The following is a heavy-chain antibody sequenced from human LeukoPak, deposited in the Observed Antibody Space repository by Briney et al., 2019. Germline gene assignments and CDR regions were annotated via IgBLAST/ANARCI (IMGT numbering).Heavy chain of an antibody. CDR3: ARGIGPLCPDY. J-gene: IGHJ4*02. CDR1: GGSDSSGGFS. V-gene: IGHV4-30-2*01. CDR2: IYHNGST. D-gene: IGHD3-10*02. Sequence: PSETLSLTCAVSGGSDSSGGFSWSWIRQPPGKGLELIGYIYHNGSTSYNPSLKSRVTIAVDMSKNHFSLNLSSVAAAATDVCSGARGIGPLCPDYWGQRTLVAVPS.